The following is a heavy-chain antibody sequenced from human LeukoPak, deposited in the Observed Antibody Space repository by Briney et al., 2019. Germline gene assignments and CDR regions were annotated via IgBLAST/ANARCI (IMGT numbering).Heavy chain of an antibody. CDR2: INWNGGST. J-gene: IGHJ6*03. V-gene: IGHV3-20*04. CDR1: GFTFDDYG. Sequence: PGGSLRLSCAASGFTFDDYGMSWVRQAPGKRLEGVSGINWNGGSTGYADSVKGRFTISRDNAKNSLYLQMNSLRAEDTALYYCAREGDYYYYYMDVWGKGTTVTVSS. CDR3: AREGDYYYYYMDV.